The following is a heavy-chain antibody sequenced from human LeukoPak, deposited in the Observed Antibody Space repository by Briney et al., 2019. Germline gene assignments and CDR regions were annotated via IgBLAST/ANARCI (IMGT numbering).Heavy chain of an antibody. Sequence: PSETLSLTCTVSGGSISSGGYYWNWIRQHPGKGLEWIGYVYYSGSTYYNPSLKSRVTISVDTSENQFSLRLSSVTAADTAVYYCARDLSLGGPYPQESRFDYWGQGTLVTVSS. CDR3: ARDLSLGGPYPQESRFDY. D-gene: IGHD3-16*01. J-gene: IGHJ4*02. CDR1: GGSISSGGYY. V-gene: IGHV4-31*03. CDR2: VYYSGST.